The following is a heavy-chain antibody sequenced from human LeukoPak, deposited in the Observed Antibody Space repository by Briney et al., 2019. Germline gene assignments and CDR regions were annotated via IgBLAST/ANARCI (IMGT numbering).Heavy chain of an antibody. CDR2: IGGGGDFI. J-gene: IGHJ4*02. Sequence: GGSLRLSCAASGFTFSSYAVNWVRQAPGKGLEWVSAIGGGGDFIYYAESVKGRFTISRDNSKSTGYLQMNSLRAEDTAIYYCAKVDGSSSSRARFAYWGPGTLVTVSS. V-gene: IGHV3-23*01. D-gene: IGHD6-6*01. CDR1: GFTFSSYA. CDR3: AKVDGSSSSRARFAY.